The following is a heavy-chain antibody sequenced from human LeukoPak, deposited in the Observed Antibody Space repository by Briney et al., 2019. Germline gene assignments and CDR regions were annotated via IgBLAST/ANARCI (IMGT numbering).Heavy chain of an antibody. V-gene: IGHV1-2*02. J-gene: IGHJ6*02. CDR1: GYTFTGYY. Sequence: ASVKVSCKASGYTFTGYYMHWVRQAPGQGLEWMGWINPNSGGTNYAQKLQGRVTMTTDTSTSTAYMELRSLRSDDTAVYYCARRPPNYYDSSGYLYYYYYGMDVWGQGTTVTVSS. D-gene: IGHD3-22*01. CDR3: ARRPPNYYDSSGYLYYYYYGMDV. CDR2: INPNSGGT.